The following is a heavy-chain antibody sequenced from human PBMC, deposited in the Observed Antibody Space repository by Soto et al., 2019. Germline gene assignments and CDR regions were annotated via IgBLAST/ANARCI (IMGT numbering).Heavy chain of an antibody. J-gene: IGHJ4*02. CDR1: GFTFSNFA. CDR3: ARLLWFGELSPYYFDY. D-gene: IGHD3-10*01. CDR2: ISGSGYST. V-gene: IGHV3-23*01. Sequence: GGSLRLSCAASGFTFSNFAMSWVRQAPGKGLEWVSAISGSGYSTYYADSVKGRFTVSRDNSKNTLYLQMNSLRAEDTAVYYCARLLWFGELSPYYFDYWGQGTLVTVSS.